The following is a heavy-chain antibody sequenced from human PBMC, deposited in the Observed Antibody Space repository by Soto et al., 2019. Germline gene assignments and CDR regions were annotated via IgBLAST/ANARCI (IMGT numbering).Heavy chain of an antibody. V-gene: IGHV1-69*01. CDR2: IIPVFGTV. J-gene: IGHJ5*02. D-gene: IGHD6-13*01. CDR3: ARDNPYTNSCGNWFDP. Sequence: QVRLVQYGAELKKPGSSVKVSCKASGGTFSNYASTWLRLAPGQGLEWLGGIIPVFGTVNYAQKFQGRVTITADESTSTAYMELNRLRSEDTAVYYCARDNPYTNSCGNWFDPWGQGTLVIVS. CDR1: GGTFSNYA.